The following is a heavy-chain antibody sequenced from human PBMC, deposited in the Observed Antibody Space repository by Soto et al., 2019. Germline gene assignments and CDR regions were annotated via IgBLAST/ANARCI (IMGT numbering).Heavy chain of an antibody. J-gene: IGHJ4*02. CDR2: IKEDGSEK. CDR3: ARADYYGDTGSY. V-gene: IGHV3-7*01. Sequence: GGSLRLSCAASGFTFSTSWMSWVRQAPGKGLEWVANIKEDGSEKYYVDSVKGRFTISRDHAKNSLYLQMNSLGADDTAVYYCARADYYGDTGSYWGQGTLVTVSS. D-gene: IGHD3-10*01. CDR1: GFTFSTSW.